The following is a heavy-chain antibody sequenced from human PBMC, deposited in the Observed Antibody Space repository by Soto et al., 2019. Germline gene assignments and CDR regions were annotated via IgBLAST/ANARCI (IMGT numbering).Heavy chain of an antibody. Sequence: PGGSLRLSCAASGFTVSSNYMSWVRQAPGKGLEWVSVIYSGGSTYYADSVKGRFTISRDNSKNTLYLQMNSLRAEDTAVYYCAACRIGRYYYYGMDVWGQGTTVTVSS. J-gene: IGHJ6*02. CDR1: GFTVSSNY. CDR3: AACRIGRYYYYGMDV. V-gene: IGHV3-53*01. CDR2: IYSGGST.